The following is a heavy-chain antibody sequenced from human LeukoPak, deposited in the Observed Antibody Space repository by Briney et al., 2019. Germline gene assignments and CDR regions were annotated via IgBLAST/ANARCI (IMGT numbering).Heavy chain of an antibody. Sequence: PSETLSLTCTVSGGAISSSSYYWGWIRQPPGKGLEWIGSIFYSGSTYYNPSLKSRVTMSVDTSKNQFSLKLSSVTAADTAMYYCGRHQTMYCGMDVWGQGTAVTVSS. CDR2: IFYSGST. CDR1: GGAISSSSYY. D-gene: IGHD4/OR15-4a*01. CDR3: GRHQTMYCGMDV. J-gene: IGHJ6*02. V-gene: IGHV4-39*01.